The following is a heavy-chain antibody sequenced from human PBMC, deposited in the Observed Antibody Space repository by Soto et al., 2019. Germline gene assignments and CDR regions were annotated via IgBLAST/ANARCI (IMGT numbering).Heavy chain of an antibody. Sequence: EVQLLESGGGLVQPGGSLRLSCAASGFAFATHAMNWVRQAPGKGLEWVSGISGGGNPTYYAESVKGRFTISRDNTMNTLYLEMNSLRAEDTAVYYCAKGKETVGFRSRGIYLWGQGTMVTV. CDR2: ISGGGNPT. CDR3: AKGKETVGFRSRGIYL. D-gene: IGHD1-26*01. V-gene: IGHV3-23*01. J-gene: IGHJ3*01. CDR1: GFAFATHA.